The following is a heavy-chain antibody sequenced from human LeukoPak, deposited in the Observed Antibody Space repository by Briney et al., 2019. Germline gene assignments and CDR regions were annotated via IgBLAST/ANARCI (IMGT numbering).Heavy chain of an antibody. Sequence: GGSLRLSCAASGFTFSSYGMHWVRQAPGKGLEWVAFIRYDGSNKYYADSVKGRFTISRDNSKNTLYLQMNSLRAEDTAVYYCAKDPLYSSGYDVGAFDIWGQGTMVTVSS. CDR2: IRYDGSNK. D-gene: IGHD5-12*01. V-gene: IGHV3-30*02. CDR1: GFTFSSYG. J-gene: IGHJ3*02. CDR3: AKDPLYSSGYDVGAFDI.